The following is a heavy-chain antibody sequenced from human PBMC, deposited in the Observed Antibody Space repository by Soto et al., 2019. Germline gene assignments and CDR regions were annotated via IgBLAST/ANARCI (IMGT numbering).Heavy chain of an antibody. CDR2: IRSKGNSYAT. V-gene: IGHV3-73*01. CDR1: GFTFSGSA. CDR3: TRLLSDAFDI. Sequence: PGGSLRLSCAASGFTFSGSAMHWVRQASGKGLEWVGRIRSKGNSYATAYAASVKGRFTISRDDSKNTAYLQMNSLKTGDTAVYYCTRLLSDAFDIWGQGTMVTVSS. J-gene: IGHJ3*02.